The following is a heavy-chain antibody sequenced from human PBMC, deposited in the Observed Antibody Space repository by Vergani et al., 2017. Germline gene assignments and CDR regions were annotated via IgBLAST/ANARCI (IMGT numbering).Heavy chain of an antibody. D-gene: IGHD3-10*01. Sequence: QVQLVQSGAEVKKPGSSVKVSCKASGGTFSSYAISWVRQAPGQGLEWMGGIIPIFGTANYAQKFQGRVTITADESTSTAYMELSSLSSEDTAVYYCARGVLLWCGESRINYYYYGMDVWGQGTTVTVSS. J-gene: IGHJ6*02. CDR2: IIPIFGTA. CDR1: GGTFSSYA. V-gene: IGHV1-69*01. CDR3: ARGVLLWCGESRINYYYYGMDV.